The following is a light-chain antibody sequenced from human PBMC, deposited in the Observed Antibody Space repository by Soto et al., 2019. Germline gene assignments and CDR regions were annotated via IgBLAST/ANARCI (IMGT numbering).Light chain of an antibody. Sequence: QSSLTQPPSASGSPGQSVTISCTGTSSDVGDYNYVSWYQHHPGKAPKLMFYEVSKRPSGVPDRFSGSKSGNTASLTVSGLQADDEADYYCSSYAGSNNFVVFGGGTKLTVL. V-gene: IGLV2-8*01. CDR3: SSYAGSNNFVV. CDR1: SSDVGDYNY. J-gene: IGLJ2*01. CDR2: EVS.